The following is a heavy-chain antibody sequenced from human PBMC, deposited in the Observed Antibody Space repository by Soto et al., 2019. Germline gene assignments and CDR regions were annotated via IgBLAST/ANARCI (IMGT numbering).Heavy chain of an antibody. Sequence: QITLKESGPTLGKPTQTLTLTCTFSGFSLSTHGVGVGWVRQPAGKALEWLALIYWDDDKRYSASLNSRLTITKDTSKNQVVLTTTNMDPVDTATYYCAHAMLYCTGGSCSTWFDSWGQGTLVTVSS. CDR2: IYWDDDK. J-gene: IGHJ5*01. D-gene: IGHD2-15*01. CDR1: GFSLSTHGVG. CDR3: AHAMLYCTGGSCSTWFDS. V-gene: IGHV2-5*02.